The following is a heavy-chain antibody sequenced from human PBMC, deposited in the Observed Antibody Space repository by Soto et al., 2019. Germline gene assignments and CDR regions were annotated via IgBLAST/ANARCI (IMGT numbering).Heavy chain of an antibody. Sequence: QVQLVESGGGVVQPGRSLRLSCAASGFTFSSYGMHWVRQAPGKGLEWVAVIWYDGSNKYYADSVKGRFTISRDNSKNTLYLQMNGLRAEDTAVYYCARSSSGCLVDWFDPWGQGTLVTVSS. V-gene: IGHV3-33*01. CDR2: IWYDGSNK. CDR1: GFTFSSYG. D-gene: IGHD6-19*01. J-gene: IGHJ5*02. CDR3: ARSSSGCLVDWFDP.